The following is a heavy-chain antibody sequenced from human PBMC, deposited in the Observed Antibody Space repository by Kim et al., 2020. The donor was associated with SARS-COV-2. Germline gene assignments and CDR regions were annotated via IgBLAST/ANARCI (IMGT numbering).Heavy chain of an antibody. CDR2: IKSKTDGGTT. D-gene: IGHD3-16*02. CDR3: TTMRRLGELSLYRGPLDY. Sequence: GGSLRLSCAASGFTFSNAWMSWVRQAPGKGLEWVGRIKSKTDGGTTDYAAPVKGRFTISRDDSKNTLYLQMNSLKTEDTAVYYCTTMRRLGELSLYRGPLDYLGQGALFTVSS. V-gene: IGHV3-15*01. CDR1: GFTFSNAW. J-gene: IGHJ4*02.